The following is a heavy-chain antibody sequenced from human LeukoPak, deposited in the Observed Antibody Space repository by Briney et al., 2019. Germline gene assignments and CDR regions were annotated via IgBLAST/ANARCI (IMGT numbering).Heavy chain of an antibody. V-gene: IGHV4-59*01. Sequence: SETLSLTCTVSGGXISSYYCNWIRQPPGKGLEWIGYTYYSGSTNYNPSLKSRVTITVDTSKNQFSLKPSSVTAADTAVYYCARGGRGYTYAPDAFDIWGQGTMVTVSS. CDR2: TYYSGST. CDR1: GGXISSYY. CDR3: ARGGRGYTYAPDAFDI. J-gene: IGHJ3*02. D-gene: IGHD5-18*01.